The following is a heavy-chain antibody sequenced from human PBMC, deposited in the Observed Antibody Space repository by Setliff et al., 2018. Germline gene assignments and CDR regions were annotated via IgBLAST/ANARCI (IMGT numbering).Heavy chain of an antibody. D-gene: IGHD2-15*01. CDR1: GDSISSSSYY. CDR3: ARLPGYCNGGNSYGYYTFDI. J-gene: IGHJ3*02. Sequence: SETLSLTCSASGDSISSSSYYWGWIRQPPGKGLEWIGSINYSGITYYSPSLKSRVIVSVDTSKNQLSLKLSSVTAADTAVYYCARLPGYCNGGNSYGYYTFDIWGQGTMVTVSS. CDR2: INYSGIT. V-gene: IGHV4-39*01.